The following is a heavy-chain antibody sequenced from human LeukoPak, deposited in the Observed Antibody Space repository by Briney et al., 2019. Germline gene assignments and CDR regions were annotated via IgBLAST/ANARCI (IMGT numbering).Heavy chain of an antibody. Sequence: ASVKISCKASGYTFTNYFMHWVRQAPGQGLEWMGIVNPSDGHTTYAQSFQGRVTVTRDTSTSTIYMELSSLRSEDTAVYYCARQVIGVSFDYWGPGALVTVSS. V-gene: IGHV1-46*01. D-gene: IGHD3-3*01. CDR1: GYTFTNYF. CDR2: VNPSDGHT. CDR3: ARQVIGVSFDY. J-gene: IGHJ4*02.